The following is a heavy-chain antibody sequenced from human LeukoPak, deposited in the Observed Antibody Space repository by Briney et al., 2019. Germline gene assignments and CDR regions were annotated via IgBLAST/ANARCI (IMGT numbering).Heavy chain of an antibody. V-gene: IGHV3-66*01. J-gene: IGHJ2*01. D-gene: IGHD2-2*02. CDR1: GLTVSSNY. CDR3: ARAIPVNWYFDL. CDR2: IYSGGST. Sequence: GGSLRPSCAASGLTVSSNYMNWVRQAPGKGLEWVSVIYSGGSTYYADSVKGRFTISRDNSRNTLYLQMNSLRAEDTAVYYCARAIPVNWYFDLWGRGTLVTVSS.